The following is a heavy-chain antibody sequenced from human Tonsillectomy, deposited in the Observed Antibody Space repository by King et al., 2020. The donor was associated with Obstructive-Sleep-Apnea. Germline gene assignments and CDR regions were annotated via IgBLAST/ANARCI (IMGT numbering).Heavy chain of an antibody. CDR1: GFTFSDYY. CDR2: IRSSGRSI. D-gene: IGHD3-22*01. V-gene: IGHV3-11*01. CDR3: ASDVSHSDSSIYYYGMDV. J-gene: IGHJ6*02. Sequence: VQLVESAGGLVEPGGSLRLSCAASGFTFSDYYMSWIRQAPGKGLKWVSSIRSSGRSIYYAGSVKGRFTISRDNAKNSLYLQMHSLRAEDTAVYYCASDVSHSDSSIYYYGMDVWGQGTTVTVSS.